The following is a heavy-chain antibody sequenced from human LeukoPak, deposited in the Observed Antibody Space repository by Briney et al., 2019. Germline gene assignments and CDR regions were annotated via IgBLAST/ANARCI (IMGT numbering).Heavy chain of an antibody. CDR3: ARDSIWGSGTYGFDY. V-gene: IGHV1-69*05. CDR1: GGTFSSYA. Sequence: ASVKVSCKASGGTFSSYAISWVRQAPGQGLEWMGGIIPIFGTANYVQKFQGRVTITRDTSASTAYMELSSLRSEDTAVYYCARDSIWGSGTYGFDYWGQGALVTVSS. D-gene: IGHD1-26*01. J-gene: IGHJ4*02. CDR2: IIPIFGTA.